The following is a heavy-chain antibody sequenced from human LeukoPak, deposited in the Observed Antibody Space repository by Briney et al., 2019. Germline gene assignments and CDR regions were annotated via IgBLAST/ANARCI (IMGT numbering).Heavy chain of an antibody. J-gene: IGHJ4*02. CDR2: IWSDGSNE. V-gene: IGHV3-33*01. Sequence: GGSLRLSCAASGFIFSNSGMHWVRQAPGKGLEWVAVIWSDGSNEDYADSVKGRITISRDNSKNTLYLQMQSLRVEDTAVYYCVRDRSEYTYGIDYWGQGTLVTVSS. CDR3: VRDRSEYTYGIDY. CDR1: GFIFSNSG. D-gene: IGHD5-18*01.